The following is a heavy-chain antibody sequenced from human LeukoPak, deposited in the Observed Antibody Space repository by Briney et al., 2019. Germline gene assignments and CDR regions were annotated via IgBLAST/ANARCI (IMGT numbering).Heavy chain of an antibody. CDR2: IYYSGST. CDR1: GCSISSYY. V-gene: IGHV4-59*12. CDR3: ARGERYDFHFDY. J-gene: IGHJ4*02. D-gene: IGHD3-3*01. Sequence: AETLFLTCTVSGCSISSYYWSWIRQPPGKGLEWIGYIYYSGSTNYNPSLTSRVTISVDTYKNQFSLKLSSVTGAGTAVYYCARGERYDFHFDYWGQGTLVTVSS.